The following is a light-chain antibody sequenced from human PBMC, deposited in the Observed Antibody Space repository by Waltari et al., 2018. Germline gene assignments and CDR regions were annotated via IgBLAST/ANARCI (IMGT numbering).Light chain of an antibody. CDR3: ASHAGSRVV. J-gene: IGLJ2*01. Sequence: QSALTPPHPVSWSSGQSVTMSSTGPSSTVGPYEHVSWFPQHAGHTPKVIIYDFTTRPSGVPDRFSGSKSGNTASLTVSGLHAEDEADYYCASHAGSRVVFGGGTKLTVL. V-gene: IGLV2-8*01. CDR1: SSTVGPYEH. CDR2: DFT.